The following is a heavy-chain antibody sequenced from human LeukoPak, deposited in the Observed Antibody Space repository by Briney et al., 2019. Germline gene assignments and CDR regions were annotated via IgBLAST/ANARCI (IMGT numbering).Heavy chain of an antibody. V-gene: IGHV1-69*01. J-gene: IGHJ6*03. CDR1: GGTFISYV. CDR2: IIPIFGRA. CDR3: ARRGGSSSGNYYYYYMDV. D-gene: IGHD6-6*01. Sequence: SVKVSCKASGGTFISYVINWVRQAPGQGLEWMGGIIPIFGRANYAQKVQGRGTNTEDESTSKDYMELSSLRSEDTAVYYCARRGGSSSGNYYYYYMDVWGKGTTVTVSS.